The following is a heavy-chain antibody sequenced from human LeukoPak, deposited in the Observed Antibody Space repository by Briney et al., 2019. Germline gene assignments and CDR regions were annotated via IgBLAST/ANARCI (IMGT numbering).Heavy chain of an antibody. Sequence: GGSLRLSCAASGFTFGGYAMSWVRQAPGKGLEWVSGVNCNGGRTGYADSVKGRFTISRDNAKNSLFLQMNSLRAEDTAVYYCARVLRYCSGGNCYSGGLGYMDVWGKGTTVTISS. V-gene: IGHV3-20*04. CDR3: ARVLRYCSGGNCYSGGLGYMDV. CDR2: VNCNGGRT. CDR1: GFTFGGYA. D-gene: IGHD2-15*01. J-gene: IGHJ6*03.